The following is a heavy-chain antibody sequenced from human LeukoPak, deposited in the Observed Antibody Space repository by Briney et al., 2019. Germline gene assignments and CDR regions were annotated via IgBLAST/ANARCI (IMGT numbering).Heavy chain of an antibody. CDR1: GFTFSTYW. D-gene: IGHD6-13*01. V-gene: IGHV3-7*01. CDR3: VRDSAGNDY. Sequence: GGSLRLSCAASGFTFSTYWMSWVRQAPGKGLEWVANIKQDGSEKYYVDSVKGRFTISRDNAKNSLYLQMNSLRAEDTAMYYCVRDSAGNDYWGQGTLVTVSS. CDR2: IKQDGSEK. J-gene: IGHJ4*02.